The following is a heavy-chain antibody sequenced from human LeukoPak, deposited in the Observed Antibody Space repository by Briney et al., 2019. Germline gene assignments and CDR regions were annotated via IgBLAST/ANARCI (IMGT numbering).Heavy chain of an antibody. D-gene: IGHD2-21*02. CDR3: AKSDGYGLIDF. J-gene: IGHJ4*02. CDR1: GASISGRGYD. CDR2: IYHTGST. Sequence: SETLSLTCAVSGASISGRGYDWGWIRQPPGMELQWIGNIYHTGSTYYNASLQSRVTISIDTSKNQFSLRLNSVTAADTAMYYCAKSDGYGLIDFWGQGTLVSVFS. V-gene: IGHV4-39*01.